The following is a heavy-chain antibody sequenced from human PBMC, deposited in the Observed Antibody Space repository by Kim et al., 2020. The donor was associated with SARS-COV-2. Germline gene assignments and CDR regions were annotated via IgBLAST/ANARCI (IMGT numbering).Heavy chain of an antibody. Sequence: GGSLRLSCAASGFTFSSYGMHWVRQAPGKGLEWVAVISYDGSNKYYADFVKGRFTISRDNSKNTLYLQMNSLRAEDTAVYYCARNTKYDFWSGYSSFDWFDPWGQGTLVTVSS. V-gene: IGHV3-30*03. CDR2: ISYDGSNK. CDR3: ARNTKYDFWSGYSSFDWFDP. CDR1: GFTFSSYG. D-gene: IGHD3-3*01. J-gene: IGHJ5*02.